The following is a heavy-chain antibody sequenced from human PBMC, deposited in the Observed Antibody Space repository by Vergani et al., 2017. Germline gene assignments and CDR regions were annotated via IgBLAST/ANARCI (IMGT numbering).Heavy chain of an antibody. CDR3: AGAGSSWYREFDY. V-gene: IGHV1-69*04. CDR1: GGTFSSYA. Sequence: QVQLVQSGAEVKKPGSSVKVSCKASGGTFSSYAISWVRQAPGQGLEWMGRIIPILGIANYAQKFQGRVTITADKSTSTAYMELSSLRSEDTAVYYCAGAGSSWYREFDYWGQGTLVTVSS. D-gene: IGHD6-13*01. CDR2: IIPILGIA. J-gene: IGHJ4*02.